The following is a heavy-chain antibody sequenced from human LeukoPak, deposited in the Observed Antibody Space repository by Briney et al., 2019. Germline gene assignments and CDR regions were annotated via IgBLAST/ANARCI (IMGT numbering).Heavy chain of an antibody. D-gene: IGHD5-18*01. CDR3: AKDGDVDTATNFDY. CDR1: GGSISSGGYS. Sequence: PLETLSLTCAVSGGSISSGGYSWSWVRQPPGKGLEWIGYIYHSGSTYYNPSLKSRVTISVDRSKNQFSLKLSSVTAEDTAVYYCAKDGDVDTATNFDYWGQGTLVTVSS. CDR2: IYHSGST. V-gene: IGHV4-30-2*01. J-gene: IGHJ4*02.